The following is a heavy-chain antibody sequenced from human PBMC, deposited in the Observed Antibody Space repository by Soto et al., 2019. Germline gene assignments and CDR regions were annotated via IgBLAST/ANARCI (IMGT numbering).Heavy chain of an antibody. CDR2: IIPIFGTA. CDR3: ARVGAARVDYYYGMDV. CDR1: GGTFSNYA. J-gene: IGHJ6*02. D-gene: IGHD6-6*01. Sequence: SVKVSCKASGGTFSNYAISWVRQAPGQGLEWMGGIIPIFGTANYAQKFQGRVTITADESTSTAYMELSSLRSEDTAVYYCARVGAARVDYYYGMDVWGQGTTVTVSS. V-gene: IGHV1-69*13.